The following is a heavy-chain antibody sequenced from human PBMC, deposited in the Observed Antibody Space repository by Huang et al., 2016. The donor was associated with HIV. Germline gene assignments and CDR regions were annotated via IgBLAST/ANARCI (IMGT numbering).Heavy chain of an antibody. V-gene: IGHV5-51*01. D-gene: IGHD3-10*01. J-gene: IGHJ6*02. Sequence: EVQLVQSGAEVKKPGESLKISCKGSGYRFRSNWIGWVRQRPGKGREWMVIIYPGDSATRYSPSFQGQVTISADKSINTAYLQWSSLKASDTAMYYCARLIGSPSFYYGLDVWGQGTTVTVSS. CDR1: GYRFRSNW. CDR3: ARLIGSPSFYYGLDV. CDR2: IYPGDSAT.